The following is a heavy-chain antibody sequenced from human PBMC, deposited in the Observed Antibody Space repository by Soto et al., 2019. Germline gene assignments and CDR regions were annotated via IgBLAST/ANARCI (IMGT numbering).Heavy chain of an antibody. V-gene: IGHV3-11*03. D-gene: IGHD3-10*02. J-gene: IGHJ4*02. CDR3: ARSGENYNVLDY. CDR2: SSNSGTFT. CDR1: GFSISDHY. Sequence: LRLSFAASGFSISDHYTSWIRQAPGKGLEWVSYSSNSGTFTKYADSVKGRFSISRDNAKNSLYLEINSLRGEDTAIYYCARSGENYNVLDYWGQGTPVTVSS.